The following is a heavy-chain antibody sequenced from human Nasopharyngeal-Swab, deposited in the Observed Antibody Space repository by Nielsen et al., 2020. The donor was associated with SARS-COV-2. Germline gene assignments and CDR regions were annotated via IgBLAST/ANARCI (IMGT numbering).Heavy chain of an antibody. CDR3: ARDVGGRDNY. CDR2: IDTDGTIT. CDR1: GFTFRNFW. V-gene: IGHV3-74*01. D-gene: IGHD2-15*01. J-gene: IGHJ4*02. Sequence: GGSLRLSCAVSGFTFRNFWMHWVRQVPGKGLVWVSRIDTDGTITDYADSVKGRFTISRDNAKNTLYLQMNSLRAEDTAVYYCARDVGGRDNYWGQGALVTVSS.